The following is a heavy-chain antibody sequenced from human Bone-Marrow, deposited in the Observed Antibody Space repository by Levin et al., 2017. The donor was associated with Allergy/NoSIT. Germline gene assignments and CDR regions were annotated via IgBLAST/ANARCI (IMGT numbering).Heavy chain of an antibody. CDR3: ARGRVVPASWHDNWFDP. V-gene: IGHV3-9*01. J-gene: IGHJ5*02. Sequence: GGSLRLSCAASGFTFDDYAMHWVRQAPGKGLEWVSGISWNSGSIGYADSVKGRFTISRDNAKNSLYLQMNSLRAEDTALYYCARGRVVPASWHDNWFDPWGQGTLVTVSS. CDR2: ISWNSGSI. CDR1: GFTFDDYA. D-gene: IGHD2-2*01.